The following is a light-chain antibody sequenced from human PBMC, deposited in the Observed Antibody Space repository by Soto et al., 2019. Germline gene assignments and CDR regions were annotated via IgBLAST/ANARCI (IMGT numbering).Light chain of an antibody. CDR2: VAS. J-gene: IGKJ1*01. Sequence: DIQMTQSPSSLSASVGDRVTITCRASQAIRNDVGWYQQNPGKDPKRLIYVASRLESGVPSRFSGCGFGTEFMTTISGLQSEDVATDYGLPHNNYPWTCGRGTRVDIK. V-gene: IGKV1-17*01. CDR1: QAIRND. CDR3: LPHNNYPWT.